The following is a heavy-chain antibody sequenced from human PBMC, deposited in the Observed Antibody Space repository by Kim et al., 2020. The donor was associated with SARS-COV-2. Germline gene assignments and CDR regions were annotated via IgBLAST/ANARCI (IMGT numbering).Heavy chain of an antibody. D-gene: IGHD3-10*01. CDR3: ARDYSGLYYYGSGTLGY. V-gene: IGHV4-34*01. CDR1: GGSFSGYY. Sequence: SETLSLTCAVYGGSFSGYYWSWIRQPPGKGLEWIGEINHSGSTNYNPSLKSRVTISVDTSKNQFSLKLSSVTAADTAVYYCARDYSGLYYYGSGTLGYWGQGTLVTVSS. CDR2: INHSGST. J-gene: IGHJ4*02.